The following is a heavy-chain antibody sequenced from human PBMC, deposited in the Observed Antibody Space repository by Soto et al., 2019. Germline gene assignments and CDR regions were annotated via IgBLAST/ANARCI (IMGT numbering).Heavy chain of an antibody. Sequence: EVQVVESGGGLVQPGGSLRLSCAASGFTFSSNSMNWVRQAPGKGLEWISYISSSSSTIYADSVKGRFTISRDNAMNSLYLQMISLRDEDSAVYYCARVIWSGHLTSDLWGQGTLVTVST. J-gene: IGHJ5*02. CDR1: GFTFSSNS. V-gene: IGHV3-48*02. CDR2: ISSSSSTI. D-gene: IGHD3-3*01. CDR3: ARVIWSGHLTSDL.